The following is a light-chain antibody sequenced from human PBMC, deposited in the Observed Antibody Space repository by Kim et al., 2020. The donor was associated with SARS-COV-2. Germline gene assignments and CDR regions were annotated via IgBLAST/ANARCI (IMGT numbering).Light chain of an antibody. Sequence: SSELTQPPSVSVAPGKTARITCGGSNIGSKSVHWYQQKPGQAPVLVIYYDSDRPSGIPERFSGSNSGNTATLTISRVEAGDEADYYCQVWDSSSDNYVFGTGTKVTVL. CDR2: YDS. V-gene: IGLV3-21*04. CDR3: QVWDSSSDNYV. J-gene: IGLJ1*01. CDR1: NIGSKS.